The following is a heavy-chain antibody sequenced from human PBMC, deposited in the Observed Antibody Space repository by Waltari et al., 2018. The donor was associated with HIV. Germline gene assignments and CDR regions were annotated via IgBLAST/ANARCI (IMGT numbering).Heavy chain of an antibody. D-gene: IGHD2-2*01. Sequence: QVQLQQWGAGLLKPSETLSLTCAVYGGYFSGYYWSWIRQPPGKGLEWIGEINHSGSTNSNPPLRSRVTISLDTSKNQFSRKLSSVTAADTAVYYCARGRSIVVVPAADAEYFQHWGQGTLVTVSS. CDR1: GGYFSGYY. CDR3: ARGRSIVVVPAADAEYFQH. CDR2: INHSGST. V-gene: IGHV4-34*01. J-gene: IGHJ1*01.